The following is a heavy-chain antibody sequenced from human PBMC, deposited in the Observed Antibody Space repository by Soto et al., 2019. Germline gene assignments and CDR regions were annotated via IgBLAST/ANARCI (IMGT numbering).Heavy chain of an antibody. CDR2: IKSKTDGGTT. CDR1: GFTFSNAW. D-gene: IGHD3-22*01. J-gene: IGHJ3*02. V-gene: IGHV3-15*07. Sequence: PGGSLRLSCAASGFTFSNAWMNWVRQAPGKGLEWVGRIKSKTDGGTTDYAAPVKGRFTISRDDSKNTLYLQMNSLKTEDTAVYYFTFYYDSSAYYLQGGAFDIWGQGTMVTVSS. CDR3: TFYYDSSAYYLQGGAFDI.